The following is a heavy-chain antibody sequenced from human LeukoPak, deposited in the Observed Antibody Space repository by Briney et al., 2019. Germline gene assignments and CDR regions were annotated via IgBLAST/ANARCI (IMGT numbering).Heavy chain of an antibody. Sequence: ASVKVSCKASGGTFSSYAISWVRQAPGQGLEWMGWINPNSGGTNYAQKFQGRVTMTRDTSISTAYMELSRLRSDDTAVYYCARSYAQQLVPHYYYGMDVWGQGTTVTVSS. CDR1: GGTFSSYA. CDR3: ARSYAQQLVPHYYYGMDV. D-gene: IGHD6-13*01. CDR2: INPNSGGT. J-gene: IGHJ6*02. V-gene: IGHV1-2*02.